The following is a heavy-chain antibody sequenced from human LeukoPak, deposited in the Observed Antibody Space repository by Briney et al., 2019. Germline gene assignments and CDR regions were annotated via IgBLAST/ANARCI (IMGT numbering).Heavy chain of an antibody. D-gene: IGHD2-15*01. J-gene: IGHJ6*01. V-gene: IGHV3-43*02. CDR1: GFTFDDYA. CDR2: ISADGTST. CDR3: AKDQRVASTDMSAYSRYYYFGMDV. Sequence: GGSLRLSCAASGFTFDDYAMHWVRQAPGKGLEWVSLISADGTSTNYADSVKGRFTISRDNSKNSLYLQMNSLGSEDTALYYCAKDQRVASTDMSAYSRYYYFGMDVWGQGTTVTVSS.